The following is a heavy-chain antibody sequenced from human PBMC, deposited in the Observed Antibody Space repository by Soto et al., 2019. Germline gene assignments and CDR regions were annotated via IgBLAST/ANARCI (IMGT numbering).Heavy chain of an antibody. CDR2: ISVYNGHT. CDR1: GYIFSDSG. D-gene: IGHD3-10*01. CDR3: ARDRRDLLRGPDFDF. J-gene: IGHJ4*02. V-gene: IGHV1-18*01. Sequence: QVQLEQSGAEVKKPGASVKVSCKASGYIFSDSGFSWVRQAPGQGLEWMGWISVYNGHTIYAQKFQGRLTMTTDTSTTTAYMELRSLRTDDSAVYYCARDRRDLLRGPDFDFWGQGTLVTVSS.